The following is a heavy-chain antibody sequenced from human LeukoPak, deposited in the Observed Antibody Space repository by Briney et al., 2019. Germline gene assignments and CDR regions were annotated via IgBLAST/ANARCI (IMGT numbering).Heavy chain of an antibody. V-gene: IGHV3-7*03. D-gene: IGHD6-13*01. CDR1: GFTFSSYW. CDR2: INQDGSEK. Sequence: GGSLTLSCAASGFTFSSYWMSWVRQAPGKGLEWVANINQDGSEKYYVDSVKGRFTISRDNAKTSLYLQINRLRAEDTAVYYCARLRIAAAGWFAPWGQGTLVTVSS. J-gene: IGHJ5*02. CDR3: ARLRIAAAGWFAP.